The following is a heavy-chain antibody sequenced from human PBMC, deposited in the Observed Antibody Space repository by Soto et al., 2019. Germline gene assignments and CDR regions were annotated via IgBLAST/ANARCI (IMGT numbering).Heavy chain of an antibody. Sequence: ASVKVSCKASGYTFINYYIHWVRQAPGQGLEWMGIFNPTSGSTNSAQKFQGRVTLTMAPSTRTVDMELIRLRFDDTAVYYCAKELAAGDYWGQVPRVTVYS. CDR3: AKELAAGDY. V-gene: IGHV1-46*01. J-gene: IGHJ4*02. CDR2: FNPTSGST. CDR1: GYTFINYY. D-gene: IGHD6-13*01.